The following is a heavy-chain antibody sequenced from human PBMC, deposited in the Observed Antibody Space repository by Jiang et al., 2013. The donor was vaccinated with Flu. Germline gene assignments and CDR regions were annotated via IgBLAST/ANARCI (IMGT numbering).Heavy chain of an antibody. J-gene: IGHJ4*02. V-gene: IGHV4-59*01. CDR3: AKSYGPLFDY. D-gene: IGHD3-10*01. Sequence: QPPRKGLEWIGSIYYTGSTNYNPSLKSRVTISLDTSKNQFSLKLSSVTAADTAVYYCAKSYGPLFDYWGQGTLVTVSS. CDR2: IYYTGST.